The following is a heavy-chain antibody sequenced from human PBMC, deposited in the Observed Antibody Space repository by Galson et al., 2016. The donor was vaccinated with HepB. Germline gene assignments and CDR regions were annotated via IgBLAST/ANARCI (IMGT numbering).Heavy chain of an antibody. D-gene: IGHD3-22*01. CDR3: AILGMYYRDTSDYFTEDF. CDR2: INPISNPSGNAT. Sequence: SVKVSCKASGYTFAGHYIHWVRQAPGQGLEWMGIINPISNPSGNATMYAEKFQGRLTMTRDTSTSTLYMELSSLTAEDTAVYYCAILGMYYRDTSDYFTEDFWGQGTLVTVSS. J-gene: IGHJ4*02. V-gene: IGHV1-46*01. CDR1: GYTFAGHY.